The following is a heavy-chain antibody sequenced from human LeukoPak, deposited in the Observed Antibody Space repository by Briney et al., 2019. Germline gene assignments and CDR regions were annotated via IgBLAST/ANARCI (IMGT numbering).Heavy chain of an antibody. J-gene: IGHJ3*02. CDR1: GFSFRISG. CDR2: IGRDATTK. CDR3: AKDGEWTFDI. Sequence: GGSLRLSCAASGFSFRISGMHWVRQAPGEGLEWVAFIGRDATTKYYADSVKGRFIISGDSSYNTAYLQMNSLRAEDTAIYYCAKDGEWTFDIWGQGTMVTVSS. V-gene: IGHV3-30*02. D-gene: IGHD3-3*01.